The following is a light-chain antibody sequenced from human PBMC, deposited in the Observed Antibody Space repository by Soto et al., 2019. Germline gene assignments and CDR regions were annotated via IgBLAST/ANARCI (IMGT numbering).Light chain of an antibody. V-gene: IGLV2-14*01. J-gene: IGLJ1*01. CDR3: SSYTSSSTRLYV. CDR2: DVS. CDR1: SSDVGGYNY. Sequence: QSALTQPASVSGSPGQSITISCTGTSSDVGGYNYVSWYQQHPGKAPKLMIYDVSNRPSGVCNRFSGSKSGNTASLTISGLQAEDEADDYCSSYTSSSTRLYVFGTGTKLTV.